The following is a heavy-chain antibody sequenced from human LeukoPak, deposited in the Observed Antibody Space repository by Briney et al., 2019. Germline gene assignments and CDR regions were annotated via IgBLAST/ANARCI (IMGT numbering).Heavy chain of an antibody. V-gene: IGHV4-34*01. CDR2: IEHSGST. Sequence: SETLSRTCAVYGGSFSDYYWNWIRQPPGKGLEWIGEIEHSGSTKYNPSLKSRVTISVDTSKNQFSLKVSSVTAADTAVYYCARTSGDWLSWAWIGVDVWGQGTTVTVSS. CDR3: ARTSGDWLSWAWIGVDV. J-gene: IGHJ6*02. D-gene: IGHD3-9*01. CDR1: GGSFSDYY.